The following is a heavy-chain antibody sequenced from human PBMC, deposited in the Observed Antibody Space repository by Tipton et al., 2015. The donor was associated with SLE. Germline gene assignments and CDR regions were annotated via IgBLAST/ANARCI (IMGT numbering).Heavy chain of an antibody. CDR2: INPNSGGT. Sequence: QSGAEVKKPGASVKVSCQASGYTFTDYYIHWVRQAPGEGLDWVGWINPNSGGTDSAQKFQGRVTMTRDTSITTAYMELRSLRSDDTAVYYCVLSSVAATQAYWGQGTLVTVSS. CDR1: GYTFTDYY. J-gene: IGHJ4*02. D-gene: IGHD6-13*01. V-gene: IGHV1-2*02. CDR3: VLSSVAATQAY.